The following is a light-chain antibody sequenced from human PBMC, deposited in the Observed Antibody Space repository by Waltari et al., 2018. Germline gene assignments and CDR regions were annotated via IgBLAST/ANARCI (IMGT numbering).Light chain of an antibody. CDR2: QDS. CDR3: QAWDSSTDYV. V-gene: IGLV3-1*01. Sequence: SYELTQPPSVSVSPGQTASITCSGDKLGDKYACWYQQKPGQSPGLVNYQDSKRPSGIPERFSGSNSGNTATLTISGTQAMDEADYYCQAWDSSTDYVFGTGTKVTVL. CDR1: KLGDKY. J-gene: IGLJ1*01.